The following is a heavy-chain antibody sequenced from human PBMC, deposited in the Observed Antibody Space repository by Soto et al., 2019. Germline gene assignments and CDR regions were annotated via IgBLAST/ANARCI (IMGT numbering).Heavy chain of an antibody. Sequence: QVQLVQSGAEVKKPGSSVKVSCKASGGTFSSYAISWVRQAPGQGLEWMGGIIPIFGTANYAQKFQGRVTITEDESPRTGYVELSSLRSEDTSVYYCARGCRASSSSAFGFDYWGQGPLVTVSA. V-gene: IGHV1-69*12. CDR2: IIPIFGTA. J-gene: IGHJ4*02. CDR1: GGTFSSYA. CDR3: ARGCRASSSSAFGFDY. D-gene: IGHD6-13*01.